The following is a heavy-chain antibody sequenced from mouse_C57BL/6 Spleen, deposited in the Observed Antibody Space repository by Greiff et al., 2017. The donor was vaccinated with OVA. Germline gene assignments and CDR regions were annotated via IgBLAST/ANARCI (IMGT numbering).Heavy chain of an antibody. V-gene: IGHV1-52*01. CDR2: IDPSDSET. CDR3: ATPYGSSCGPYFDV. J-gene: IGHJ1*03. CDR1: GYTFTSYW. Sequence: QVQLKQPGAELVRPGSSVKLSCKASGYTFTSYWMHWVKQRPIQGLEWIGNIDPSDSETHYNQKFKDKATLTVDKSSSTAYMQLSSLTSEDSAVDDGATPYGSSCGPYFDVWGTGTTVTVSS. D-gene: IGHD1-1*01.